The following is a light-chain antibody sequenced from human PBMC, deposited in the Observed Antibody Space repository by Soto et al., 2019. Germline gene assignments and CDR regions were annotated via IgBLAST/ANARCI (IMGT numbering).Light chain of an antibody. V-gene: IGKV3-11*01. J-gene: IGKJ4*01. CDR2: DAS. Sequence: ETVLTQSPAILSLSAWERATLSCRASQSVSTYLAWYQQKPGQAPRLLIYDASNRATGIPARFIGSGSGTDFTLTIGGLEPEDSAVYYCQQRINWPLTFGGGTKVDIK. CDR1: QSVSTY. CDR3: QQRINWPLT.